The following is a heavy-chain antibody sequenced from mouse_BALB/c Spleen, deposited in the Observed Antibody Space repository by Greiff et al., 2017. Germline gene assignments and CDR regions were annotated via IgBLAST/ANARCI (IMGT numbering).Heavy chain of an antibody. CDR3: ARGTVRYFDY. V-gene: IGHV1-80*01. J-gene: IGHJ2*01. CDR2: IYPGDGDT. D-gene: IGHD2-14*01. CDR1: GYAFSSYW. Sequence: QVHVKQSGAELVRPGSSVKISCKASGYAFSSYWMNWVKQRPGQGLEWIGQIYPGDGDTNYNGKFKGKATLTADKSSSTAYMQLSSLTSEDSAVYFCARGTVRYFDYWGQGTTLTVSS.